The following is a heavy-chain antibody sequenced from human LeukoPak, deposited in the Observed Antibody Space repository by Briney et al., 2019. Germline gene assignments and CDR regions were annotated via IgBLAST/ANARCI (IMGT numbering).Heavy chain of an antibody. CDR1: GFTFSSYN. J-gene: IGHJ3*02. CDR2: ISISSSTI. CDR3: ARDLGGEEGGI. D-gene: IGHD2-21*01. Sequence: GGSLRLSCAASGFTFSSYNMNWVRQAPGKGLEWVSYISISSSTIYYADSVKGRFTISRDNAKNSLSLQMNSLRAEDTAVYYCARDLGGEEGGIWGQGTMVTVSS. V-gene: IGHV3-48*01.